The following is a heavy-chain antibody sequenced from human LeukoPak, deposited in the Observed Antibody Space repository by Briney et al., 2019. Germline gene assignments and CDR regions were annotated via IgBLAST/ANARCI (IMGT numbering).Heavy chain of an antibody. CDR3: ATDQDHGYFRQ. Sequence: PGGSLRLSCAASGFTFSSYWMTWVRQAPGKDTERVANIKEDGSEKYYEDSVRGRFTISRDNAKNTLYLDMNSLRAEDTAVFYCATDQDHGYFRQWGQGTLVTVSS. J-gene: IGHJ1*01. D-gene: IGHD4-17*01. V-gene: IGHV3-7*01. CDR1: GFTFSSYW. CDR2: IKEDGSEK.